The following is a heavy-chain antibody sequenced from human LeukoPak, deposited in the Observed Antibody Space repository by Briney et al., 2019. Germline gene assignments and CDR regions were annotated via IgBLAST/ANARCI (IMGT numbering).Heavy chain of an antibody. CDR1: GFSFSSYG. J-gene: IGHJ4*02. CDR3: AKGPLDS. CDR2: IQYDGTNK. Sequence: PGGSLRLSCAASGFSFSSYGMHWVRQAPGKGLEWVSFIQYDGTNKYYADSVKGRCTISRDNSKNTLYLQMNSLRAEDTALHYCAKGPLDSWGQGTLVTVSS. V-gene: IGHV3-30*02.